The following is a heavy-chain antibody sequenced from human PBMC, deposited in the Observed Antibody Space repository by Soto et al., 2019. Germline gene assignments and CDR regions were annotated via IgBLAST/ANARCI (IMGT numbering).Heavy chain of an antibody. CDR2: ISTDNGDT. D-gene: IGHD3-9*01. CDR1: GYTFSNFG. CDR3: TRDAKYYDILTGYFVNDY. Sequence: QVQLVQSGVEVKKPGASVKVSCKASGYTFSNFGISWVRQAPGQGLEWLGWISTDNGDTKYAQKFQGRGTMTTDTATTTVYMELGSLKPDDTAVYYCTRDAKYYDILTGYFVNDYWGQGTLVTVSS. J-gene: IGHJ4*02. V-gene: IGHV1-18*01.